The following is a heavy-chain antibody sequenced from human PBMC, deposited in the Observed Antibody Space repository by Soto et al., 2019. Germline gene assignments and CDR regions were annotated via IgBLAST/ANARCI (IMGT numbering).Heavy chain of an antibody. Sequence: QLQLQASGPGLVKPSETLSLTCTVSVGSISSSRYYWGWIRQPPAKGLEWIGSIYYSGSPYYNPSLKSRVTISVDTSKNQFSLKLSSVTAADTAVYYCAGLWSYYYDSSCYYYDYWGQGTLVTLSS. V-gene: IGHV4-39*01. D-gene: IGHD3-22*01. CDR3: AGLWSYYYDSSCYYYDY. CDR2: IYYSGSP. J-gene: IGHJ4*02. CDR1: VGSISSSRYY.